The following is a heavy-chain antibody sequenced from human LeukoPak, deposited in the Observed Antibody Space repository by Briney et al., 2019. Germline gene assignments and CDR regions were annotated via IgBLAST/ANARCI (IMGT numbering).Heavy chain of an antibody. CDR1: GFIFSDHY. CDR2: TRNKAENYTT. CDR3: SRGSASHPYYYGMDV. V-gene: IGHV3-72*01. D-gene: IGHD6-19*01. Sequence: QPGGSLRLSCAASGFIFSDHYMDWVRQTPGRGLEWVGRTRNKAENYTTQYAASVRGRFTISTDESKNSLYLQMNSLKTEDTAVYYCSRGSASHPYYYGMDVWGQGTTVTVSS. J-gene: IGHJ6*02.